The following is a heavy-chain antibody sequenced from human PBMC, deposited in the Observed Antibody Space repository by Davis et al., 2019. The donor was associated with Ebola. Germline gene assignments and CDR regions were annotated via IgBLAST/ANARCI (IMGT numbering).Heavy chain of an antibody. CDR2: IYGNGDT. CDR3: ARTQTGSSGWYDFFDI. V-gene: IGHV3-53*04. CDR1: GFSVTNKF. D-gene: IGHD6-19*01. J-gene: IGHJ4*02. Sequence: GGSLRLSCAVSGFSVTNKFMSWVRQSPGKGLEWVSIIYGNGDTYYADSVTGRFTISRHDSENTLYLQMNSLRPEDTAVYYCARTQTGSSGWYDFFDIWGQGTLVTVSS.